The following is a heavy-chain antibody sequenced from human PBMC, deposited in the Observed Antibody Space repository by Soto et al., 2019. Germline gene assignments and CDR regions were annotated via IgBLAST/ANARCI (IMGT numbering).Heavy chain of an antibody. CDR3: ARATFGQLWHQYFDY. J-gene: IGHJ4*02. CDR2: IYHSGST. CDR1: GGSISSSNW. Sequence: PSETLFLTCAVSGGSISSSNWWSWVRQPPGKGLEWIGEIYHSGSTNYNPSLKSRVTISVDKSKNQFSLKLSSVTAADTAVYYCARATFGQLWHQYFDYWGQGTLVTVSS. D-gene: IGHD5-18*01. V-gene: IGHV4-4*02.